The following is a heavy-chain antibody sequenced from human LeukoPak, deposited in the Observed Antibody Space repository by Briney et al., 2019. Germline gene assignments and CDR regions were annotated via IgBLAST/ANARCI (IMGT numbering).Heavy chain of an antibody. CDR1: GFTFSNFW. V-gene: IGHV3-7*02. Sequence: GGSLRLSCAASGFTFSNFWMSWVRQAPGKGLEWVANIKHDGSEKYYVDSVKGRFTGSRDDAKNSLYLQMNSLRAEDTAVYYGARHDYGDLGQGTLVTVSS. CDR3: ARHDYGD. CDR2: IKHDGSEK. J-gene: IGHJ4*02. D-gene: IGHD4-17*01.